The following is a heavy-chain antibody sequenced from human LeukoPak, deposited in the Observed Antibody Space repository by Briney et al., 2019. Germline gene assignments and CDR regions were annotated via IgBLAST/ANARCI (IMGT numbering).Heavy chain of an antibody. D-gene: IGHD2-2*02. CDR3: ARDLYCTITDCYKDPFDY. Sequence: ASVKVSCKASGYTFTGYYMHWVRQAPGQGLEWMGWINPNSGGTNYAQKFQGRVTMTRDTSISTAYMELGRLRSDDTAVYYCARDLYCTITDCYKDPFDYWGQGTLVTVSS. J-gene: IGHJ4*02. CDR1: GYTFTGYY. CDR2: INPNSGGT. V-gene: IGHV1-2*02.